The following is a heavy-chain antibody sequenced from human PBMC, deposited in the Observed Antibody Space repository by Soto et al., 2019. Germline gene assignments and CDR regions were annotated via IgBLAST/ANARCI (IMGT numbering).Heavy chain of an antibody. CDR3: ARLFRGIHVPDY. V-gene: IGHV4-39*01. CDR2: FYYTGNT. J-gene: IGHJ4*02. Sequence: PSETLSLTCTVSGDSIDTSHYYWGWIRQPPGKGLEWIGSFYYTGNTYYNPSLSSRVTIPVDTSRNQLSLELSSVTVADTGVYYCARLFRGIHVPDYWGQGILVTVSS. D-gene: IGHD3-10*01. CDR1: GDSIDTSHYY.